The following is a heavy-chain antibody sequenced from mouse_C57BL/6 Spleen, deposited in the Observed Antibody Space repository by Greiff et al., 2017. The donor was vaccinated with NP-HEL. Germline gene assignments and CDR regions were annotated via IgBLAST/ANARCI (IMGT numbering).Heavy chain of an antibody. J-gene: IGHJ4*01. CDR2: IGPGSGST. Sequence: QVQLQQSGAELVKPGASVKISCKASGYTFTDYYINWVKQRPGQGLEWIGKIGPGSGSTYYNEKFKGKATLTADKSSSTAYMQLSSLTSEDSAVYFCASLDYYGSSLYAMDYWGQGTSVTVSS. V-gene: IGHV1-77*01. CDR1: GYTFTDYY. D-gene: IGHD1-1*01. CDR3: ASLDYYGSSLYAMDY.